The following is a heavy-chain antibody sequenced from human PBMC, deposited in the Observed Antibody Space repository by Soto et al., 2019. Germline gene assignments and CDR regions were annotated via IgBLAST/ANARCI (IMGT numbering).Heavy chain of an antibody. CDR1: GFTFSSYG. D-gene: IGHD6-6*01. CDR2: IPYDGSNK. V-gene: IGHV3-30*18. Sequence: GGSLRLSCAASGFTFSSYGMHWVRQAPGKGLEWVAVIPYDGSNKYYADSVKGRFTISRDNSKNTLYLQMNSLRAEDTAVYYCAKGTPSIAARPGFDYWGQGTLVTVSS. J-gene: IGHJ4*02. CDR3: AKGTPSIAARPGFDY.